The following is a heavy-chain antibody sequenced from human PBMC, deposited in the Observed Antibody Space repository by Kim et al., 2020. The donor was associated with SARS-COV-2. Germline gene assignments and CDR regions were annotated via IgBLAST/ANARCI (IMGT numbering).Heavy chain of an antibody. CDR2: IRSKAYGGTT. Sequence: GGSLRLSCTASGFTFGDYAMSWVRQAPGKGLEWVGFIRSKAYGGTTEYAASVKGRFTISRDDSKSIAYLQMNSLKTEDTAVYYCTSGYYDSSGYYYAGYGMDVWGQGTTVTVSS. CDR3: TSGYYDSSGYYYAGYGMDV. CDR1: GFTFGDYA. D-gene: IGHD3-22*01. J-gene: IGHJ6*02. V-gene: IGHV3-49*04.